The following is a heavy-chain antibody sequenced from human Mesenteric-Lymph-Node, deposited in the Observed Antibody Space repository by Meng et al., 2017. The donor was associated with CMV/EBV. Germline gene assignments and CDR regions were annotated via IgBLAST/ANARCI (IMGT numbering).Heavy chain of an antibody. CDR2: INSDGSST. D-gene: IGHD2-2*01. CDR1: GFTFSSYW. V-gene: IGHV3-74*01. CDR3: ASELLGYCSSSGCYGFDY. J-gene: IGHJ4*02. Sequence: GGTLRLSCAASGFTFSSYWMHWVRQAPGKGLVWVSRINSDGSSTSYADSVKGRFTISRDNAKNSLYLQMNSLRAEDAAVYYCASELLGYCSSSGCYGFDYWGPGTLVTVSS.